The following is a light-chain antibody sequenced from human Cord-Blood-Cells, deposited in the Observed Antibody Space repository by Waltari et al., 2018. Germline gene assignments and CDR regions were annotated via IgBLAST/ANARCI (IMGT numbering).Light chain of an antibody. CDR2: WAS. J-gene: IGKJ3*01. CDR3: QQYYSLLT. Sequence: DIVMTQSPDSLAVSLGERATINCKSSQSVLYSSNNKNYLAWYQQKPGQPPKLLIYWASTRESGVPDRFSGSGSGTDFTLTISSLQAEDVAVYYCQQYYSLLTFGPGTKVYIK. V-gene: IGKV4-1*01. CDR1: QSVLYSSNNKNY.